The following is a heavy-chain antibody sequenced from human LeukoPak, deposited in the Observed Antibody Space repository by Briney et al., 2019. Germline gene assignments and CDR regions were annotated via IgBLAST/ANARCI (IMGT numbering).Heavy chain of an antibody. D-gene: IGHD3-10*01. CDR2: IYTSGST. J-gene: IGHJ3*02. CDR1: GGSISSYY. CDR3: ARDEGVLWSGERGAFDI. V-gene: IGHV4-4*07. Sequence: SETLSLTCTVSGGSISSYYWSWIRQPAGKGLEWIGRIYTSGSTNYNPSLKSRVTMSVDTSKNQFSLKLSSVTAADTAVYYCARDEGVLWSGERGAFDIWGQGTVVTVSS.